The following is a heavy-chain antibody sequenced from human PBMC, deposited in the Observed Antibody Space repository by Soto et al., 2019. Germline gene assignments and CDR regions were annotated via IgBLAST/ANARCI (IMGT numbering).Heavy chain of an antibody. CDR3: ARTTRTTLYFDY. V-gene: IGHV1-2*04. J-gene: IGHJ4*02. CDR2: INPNSGGT. CDR1: GYTFTGYY. D-gene: IGHD1-1*01. Sequence: ASVKVSCKASGYTFTGYYMHWVRQAPGQGLEWMGWINPNSGGTNYAQKFQGWVTMTRDTSISTAYMELSRLRSDDTAVYYCARTTRTTLYFDYCGQRTLVTVSS.